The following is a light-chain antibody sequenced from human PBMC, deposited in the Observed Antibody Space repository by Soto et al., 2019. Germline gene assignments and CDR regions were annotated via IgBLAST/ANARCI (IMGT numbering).Light chain of an antibody. CDR1: HGLLYSDGNTY. CDR3: MRGSPWSPT. Sequence: DVVMTQSPLSLPVTLGQPASISCRSRHGLLYSDGNTYLNWFHQRXGQSPRXXIYKVSNRESGVPDRFSGSGAGTDFARKISRVEDEDVSVVYGMRGSPWSPTFGQGTRVEIK. V-gene: IGKV2-30*01. CDR2: KVS. J-gene: IGKJ4*01.